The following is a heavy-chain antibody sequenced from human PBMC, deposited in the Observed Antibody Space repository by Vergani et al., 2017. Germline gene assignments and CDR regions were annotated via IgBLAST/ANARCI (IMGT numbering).Heavy chain of an antibody. J-gene: IGHJ1*01. CDR1: GGSISSGGYS. V-gene: IGHV4-30-2*01. CDR2: IYHSGST. Sequence: QLQLQESGSGLVKPSQTLSLTCAVSGGSISSGGYSWSWIRQPPGKGLEWIGYIYHSGSTYYNPSLKSRVTISVDRSKNQFSLKLSSVTAADTAVYYCTRHGRSGWAGYFQHWGQGTLVTASS. D-gene: IGHD6-19*01. CDR3: TRHGRSGWAGYFQH.